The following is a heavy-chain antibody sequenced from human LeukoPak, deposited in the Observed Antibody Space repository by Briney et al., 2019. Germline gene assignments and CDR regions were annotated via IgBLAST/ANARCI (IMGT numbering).Heavy chain of an antibody. Sequence: PSETLSLTCVVYGGSFSGYYWSWIRQPPGKGLEWIGEINHSGSTNYNPSLKSRVTISVDTSKNQFSLNLSSVTAADTAVYYCARAVLSYCRGGSCPYFDYWGQGTLVTVSS. D-gene: IGHD2-15*01. CDR2: INHSGST. CDR1: GGSFSGYY. V-gene: IGHV4-34*01. CDR3: ARAVLSYCRGGSCPYFDY. J-gene: IGHJ4*01.